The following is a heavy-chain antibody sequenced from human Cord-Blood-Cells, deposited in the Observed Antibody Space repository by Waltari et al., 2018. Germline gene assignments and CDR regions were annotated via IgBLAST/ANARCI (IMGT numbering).Heavy chain of an antibody. Sequence: QVQLVESGGGVVQPGRSLRLSCAASGFTFSSYAMHWVRQAPGKGLGWVAVISYDGSNKYYADSVKGRLTISRDNSKNTLYLQMNSLRAEDTAVYYCARGGDYVTYYYYGMDVWGQGTTVTVSS. V-gene: IGHV3-30-3*01. CDR3: ARGGDYVTYYYYGMDV. D-gene: IGHD4-17*01. CDR2: ISYDGSNK. J-gene: IGHJ6*02. CDR1: GFTFSSYA.